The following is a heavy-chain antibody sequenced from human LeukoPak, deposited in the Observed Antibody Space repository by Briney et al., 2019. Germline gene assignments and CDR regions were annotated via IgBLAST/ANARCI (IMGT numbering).Heavy chain of an antibody. CDR1: GYTFTSYD. Sequence: ASVKVSCKASGYTFTSYDINCVRQATGQGLEWMGWMNPNSGNTGYAQKFQGRVTITRNTSISTAYMELSSLRSEDTAVYYCARGSFGIQLGYYMDVWGKGTTVTVSS. CDR3: ARGSFGIQLGYYMDV. D-gene: IGHD5-18*01. V-gene: IGHV1-8*03. J-gene: IGHJ6*03. CDR2: MNPNSGNT.